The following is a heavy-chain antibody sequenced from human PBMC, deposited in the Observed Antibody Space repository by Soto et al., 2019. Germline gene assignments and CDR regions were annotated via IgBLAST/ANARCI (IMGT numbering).Heavy chain of an antibody. Sequence: QVQLVQSGAEVKKPGSSVKVSCKASGGTFSSYTISWVRQAPGQGLEWMGRIIPILGIANYAQKFQGRVTITADKATSTAYMELSSLRSEDTAVYYCARGGGYSSSWYARDAFDIWGHGTMVTVS. V-gene: IGHV1-69*02. CDR2: IIPILGIA. D-gene: IGHD6-13*01. CDR1: GGTFSSYT. J-gene: IGHJ3*02. CDR3: ARGGGYSSSWYARDAFDI.